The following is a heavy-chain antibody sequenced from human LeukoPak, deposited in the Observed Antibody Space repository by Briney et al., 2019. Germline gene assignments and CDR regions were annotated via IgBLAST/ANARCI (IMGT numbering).Heavy chain of an antibody. V-gene: IGHV3-23*01. J-gene: IGHJ4*02. CDR2: ILGSGGST. CDR3: AKDRYYDFWSGSDY. CDR1: GFTFSSYA. Sequence: GGSLRLSCAASGFTFSSYAMSGGRQAPGKGLEWVSAILGSGGSTYSADSVTGRFTISRDNTKNTLYLQMNRLRAEDTAVYYCAKDRYYDFWSGSDYWGQGTLVIVSS. D-gene: IGHD3-3*01.